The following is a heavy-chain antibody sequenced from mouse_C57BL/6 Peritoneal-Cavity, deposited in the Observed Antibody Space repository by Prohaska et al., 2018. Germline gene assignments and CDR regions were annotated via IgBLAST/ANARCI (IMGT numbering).Heavy chain of an antibody. D-gene: IGHD1-1*01. J-gene: IGHJ2*01. CDR3: ARLDGHFDY. CDR1: GYTFTSYW. CDR2: IDPSDSYT. Sequence: QVQLQQPGAELVMPGASVKLSCKASGYTFTSYWMHWVKKRPGQGLEWIGEIDPSDSYTNYNQKFKGKATLTVDKSSSTAYMQLSSLTSEDSAVYYCARLDGHFDYWGQGTTLTVSS. V-gene: IGHV1-69*01.